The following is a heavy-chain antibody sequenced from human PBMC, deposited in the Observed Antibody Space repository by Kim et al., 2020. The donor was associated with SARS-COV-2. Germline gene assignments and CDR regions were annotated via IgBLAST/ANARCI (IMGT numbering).Heavy chain of an antibody. CDR3: SKRGTTMVRFFYYYGMDV. J-gene: IGHJ6*01. Sequence: GSLSLSCAASGFTFTHYGMHCVRQAPGKGLEWVAIISYDGSTQYYADSLNGRFTISRDNSKNMLCLQMNSLRPEDTAVYYWSKRGTTMVRFFYYYGMDV. V-gene: IGHV3-30*18. CDR2: ISYDGSTQ. D-gene: IGHD3-10*01. CDR1: GFTFTHYG.